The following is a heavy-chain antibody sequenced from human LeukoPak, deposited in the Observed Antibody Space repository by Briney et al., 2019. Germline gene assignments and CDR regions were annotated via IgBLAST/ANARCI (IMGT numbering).Heavy chain of an antibody. CDR2: INSDGSST. V-gene: IGHV3-74*01. Sequence: GGSLRLSCAVSGFTFSGHWMFWVRQAPGKGLVWVSRINSDGSSTSYADSVKGRFTISRDNAKNTLYLQMNSLRAEDTAVYYCARAFDSSSWYGANWFDPWGQGTLVTVSS. CDR3: ARAFDSSSWYGANWFDP. J-gene: IGHJ5*02. CDR1: GFTFSGHW. D-gene: IGHD6-13*01.